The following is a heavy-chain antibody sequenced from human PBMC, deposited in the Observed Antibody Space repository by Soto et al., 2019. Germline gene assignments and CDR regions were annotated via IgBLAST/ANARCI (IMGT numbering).Heavy chain of an antibody. CDR1: GFTFSSYA. CDR2: ISGSGGST. J-gene: IGHJ4*02. D-gene: IGHD5-18*01. V-gene: IGHV3-23*01. CDR3: AKLYTAMVYFDY. Sequence: GGSLRLSCAASGFTFSSYAMSRVRQAPGKGLEWVSAISGSGGSTYYADSVKGRFTISRDNSKNTLYLQMNSLRAEDTAVYYCAKLYTAMVYFDYWGQGTLVTVSS.